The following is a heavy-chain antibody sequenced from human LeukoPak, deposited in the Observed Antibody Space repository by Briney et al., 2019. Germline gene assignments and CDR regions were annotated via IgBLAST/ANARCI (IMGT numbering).Heavy chain of an antibody. V-gene: IGHV3-30*04. CDR1: GFTFSSFA. Sequence: DPGGSLRPSCAASGFTFSSFAMHWVRQAPGKGLEWVAVISYDGSNKYYADSVKGRFTISRGNSKNTLYLQMNSLRAEDTAVYYCARGTPTVDFWSGYTDYWGQGTLVTVSS. CDR3: ARGTPTVDFWSGYTDY. CDR2: ISYDGSNK. D-gene: IGHD3-3*01. J-gene: IGHJ4*02.